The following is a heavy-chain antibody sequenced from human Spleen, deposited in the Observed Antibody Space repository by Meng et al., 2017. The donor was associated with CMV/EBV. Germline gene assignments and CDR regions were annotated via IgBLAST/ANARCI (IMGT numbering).Heavy chain of an antibody. Sequence: GESLKISCAGYGSTFGDYAMSWVRQAPGKGLEWVGFIRSKPYGGTTEYAASVKGRFTISRDDSKSIAYLQMNSLKTEDTAVYYCTSSIYDFSAGMDVWGQGTTVTVSS. V-gene: IGHV3-49*04. CDR1: GSTFGDYA. CDR2: IRSKPYGGTT. J-gene: IGHJ6*02. D-gene: IGHD3-3*01. CDR3: TSSIYDFSAGMDV.